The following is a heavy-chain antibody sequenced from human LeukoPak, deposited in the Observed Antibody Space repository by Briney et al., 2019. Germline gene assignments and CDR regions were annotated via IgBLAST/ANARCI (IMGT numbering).Heavy chain of an antibody. CDR3: ARIYSRSGLVYYYMDV. CDR1: GGSISSYY. V-gene: IGHV4-4*07. Sequence: PSETLSLTCTVSGGSISSYYWSWIRQPAGKGLEWIGRIYTSGSTNYNPSLKSRVTMSVDTSKNQFSLKLSSVTAADTAVYYCARIYSRSGLVYYYMDVWGKGTTVTVSS. J-gene: IGHJ6*03. D-gene: IGHD6-13*01. CDR2: IYTSGST.